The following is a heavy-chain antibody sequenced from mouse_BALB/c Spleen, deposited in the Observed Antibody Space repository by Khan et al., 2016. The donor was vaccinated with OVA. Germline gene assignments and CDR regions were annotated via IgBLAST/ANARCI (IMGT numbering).Heavy chain of an antibody. CDR2: ISSGGGGT. D-gene: IGHD2-3*01. CDR1: AFDFSYYD. CDR3: ARGYYYFDH. V-gene: IGHV5-12-1*01. J-gene: IGHJ2*01. Sequence: EVELVESGGGLVKPGGSLKLSCAASAFDFSYYDMSWVRQTPERRLEWVAYISSGGGGTSYPDTVKGRFTISRDNAKNTLTLQMIGLKSEDTAIYYCARGYYYFDHWGQGTTLTVSS.